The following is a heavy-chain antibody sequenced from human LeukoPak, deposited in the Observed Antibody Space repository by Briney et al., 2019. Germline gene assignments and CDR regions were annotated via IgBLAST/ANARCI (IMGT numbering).Heavy chain of an antibody. D-gene: IGHD6-13*01. J-gene: IGHJ4*02. Sequence: GGSLRLSCAASGFTFSSYSMNWVHQAPGKGLEWVSSIDSRSSYIYYADSVKGRFTISRDNAKNSLFLQMNSLRAEDTAVYYCARPREMGSSWPTDYWGQGTLVTVSS. V-gene: IGHV3-21*03. CDR2: IDSRSSYI. CDR1: GFTFSSYS. CDR3: ARPREMGSSWPTDY.